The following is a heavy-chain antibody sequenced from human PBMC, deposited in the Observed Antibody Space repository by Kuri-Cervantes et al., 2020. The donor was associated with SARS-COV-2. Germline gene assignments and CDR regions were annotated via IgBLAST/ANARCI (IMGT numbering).Heavy chain of an antibody. J-gene: IGHJ4*02. V-gene: IGHV3-7*05. Sequence: GGSLRLSCAASGFTFSSYWMCWVRQAPGKGLEWVANIKQDGSEKYYVDSVKGRFTISRDNAKNSLYLQMNSLRAEDTAVYYCAREGFQYQLLRGAYFDYWGQGTLVTVSS. CDR2: IKQDGSEK. CDR3: AREGFQYQLLRGAYFDY. D-gene: IGHD2-2*01. CDR1: GFTFSSYW.